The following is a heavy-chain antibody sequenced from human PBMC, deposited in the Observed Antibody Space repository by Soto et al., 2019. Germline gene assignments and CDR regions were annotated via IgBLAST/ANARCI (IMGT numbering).Heavy chain of an antibody. J-gene: IGHJ4*02. D-gene: IGHD5-12*01. CDR2: ISYDGSNK. CDR3: ARDPGRWLQELFDY. Sequence: VQLVESGGGVVQPGRSLRLSCAASGFTFSSYAMHWVRQAPGKGLEWVAVISYDGSNKYYADSVKGRFTISRDNSKNTLYLQMNSLRAEDTAVYYCARDPGRWLQELFDYWGQGTLVTVSS. CDR1: GFTFSSYA. V-gene: IGHV3-30-3*01.